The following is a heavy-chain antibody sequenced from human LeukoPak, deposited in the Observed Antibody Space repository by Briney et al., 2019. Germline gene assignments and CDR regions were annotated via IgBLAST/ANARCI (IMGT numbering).Heavy chain of an antibody. CDR1: GRSISSYY. J-gene: IGHJ5*02. D-gene: IGHD6-13*01. CDR3: ARANSSSWWYDGNWFDP. Sequence: SETLSLTCTVSGRSISSYYWSWIRQPPGKGLEWMGYIYYSGSTNYNPSLKSRVTISVDTSKNQFSLKLGSVTAADTAVYYCARANSSSWWYDGNWFDPWGQGTLVTVSS. CDR2: IYYSGST. V-gene: IGHV4-59*01.